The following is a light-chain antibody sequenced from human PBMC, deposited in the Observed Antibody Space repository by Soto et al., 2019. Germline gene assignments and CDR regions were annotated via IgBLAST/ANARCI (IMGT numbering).Light chain of an antibody. CDR1: QSVSSSY. Sequence: EIVLTQSPGTLSLSPGERATLSCRASQSVSSSYLAWYQQKPGQAPRLLIYGASSRPTGIPDRFIGSGSRTDFPITISRVEPEDVAVYYCQQYGSSRLYTFGQGTQLEMK. J-gene: IGKJ2*01. CDR2: GAS. V-gene: IGKV3-20*01. CDR3: QQYGSSRLYT.